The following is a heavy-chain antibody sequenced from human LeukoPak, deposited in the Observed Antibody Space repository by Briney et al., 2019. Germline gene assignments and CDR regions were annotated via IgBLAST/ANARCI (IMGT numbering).Heavy chain of an antibody. J-gene: IGHJ5*02. V-gene: IGHV4-59*01. Sequence: PSETLSLTSSVSGGSISPYYWNWFRQNPPEGLEWIGYIYYTGGTFYNPSLKSRVTISMDTSKNQFSLRLTSVTAADAAVYYCARGELLRNNWFDTWGQGTLVTVSS. CDR2: IYYTGGT. CDR1: GGSISPYY. CDR3: ARGELLRNNWFDT. D-gene: IGHD1-26*01.